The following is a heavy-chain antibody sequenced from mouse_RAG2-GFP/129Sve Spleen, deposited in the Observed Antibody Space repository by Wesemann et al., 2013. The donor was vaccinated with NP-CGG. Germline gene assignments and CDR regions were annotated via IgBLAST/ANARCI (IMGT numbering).Heavy chain of an antibody. CDR2: IYPGDGDT. J-gene: IGHJ2*01. CDR3: ARSGNGFDY. D-gene: IGHD2-1*01. Sequence: GQGLEWIGAIYPGDGDTRYTQKFKGKATLTADKSSSTAYMQLSSLASEDSAVYYCARSGNGFDYWGPRGTTLTVSS. V-gene: IGHV1-87*01.